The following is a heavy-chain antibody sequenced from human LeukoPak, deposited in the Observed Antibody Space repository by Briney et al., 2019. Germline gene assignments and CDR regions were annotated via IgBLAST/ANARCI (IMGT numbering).Heavy chain of an antibody. J-gene: IGHJ6*03. V-gene: IGHV4-39*07. D-gene: IGHD2-2*01. CDR1: GGSISSSSYY. CDR2: IYYSRNT. Sequence: SETLSLTCTVSGGSISSSSYYWGWIRQPPGKGLEWIGSIYYSRNTYYNPSLKSLVTISVDTSKNQFSLKLSSVTAADTAVYYCARYLGWYYYMDVWGKGTTVTVSS. CDR3: ARYLGWYYYMDV.